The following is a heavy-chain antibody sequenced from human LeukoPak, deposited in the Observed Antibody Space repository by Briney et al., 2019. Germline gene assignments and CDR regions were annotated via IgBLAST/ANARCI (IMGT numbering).Heavy chain of an antibody. J-gene: IGHJ4*02. CDR3: ARQAVTTGWYFDY. CDR2: FNPSDGRA. CDR1: GYTFTSYY. V-gene: IGHV1-46*01. Sequence: ASATVSCKASGYTFTSYYLHWVRQAPGQGLEWMGIFNPSDGRATYTQKFQGRVTMTRDTSTSTVYMDLSSLRSDDTAVYYCARQAVTTGWYFDYWGQGTLVAVSS. D-gene: IGHD4-17*01.